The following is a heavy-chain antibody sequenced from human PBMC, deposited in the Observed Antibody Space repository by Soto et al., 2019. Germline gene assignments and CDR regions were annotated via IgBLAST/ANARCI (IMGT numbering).Heavy chain of an antibody. D-gene: IGHD2-2*01. CDR2: ISYDGSNK. V-gene: IGHV3-30-3*01. Sequence: QVQLVESGGGVVQPGRSLRLSCAASGFTFSSYAMHWVRQAPGKGLEWVAVISYDGSNKYYADSVKGRFTISRDNSKNXXYLQMNSLRAEDTAVYYCARGLASSLGVYYYGMDVWGQGTTVTVSS. J-gene: IGHJ6*02. CDR3: ARGLASSLGVYYYGMDV. CDR1: GFTFSSYA.